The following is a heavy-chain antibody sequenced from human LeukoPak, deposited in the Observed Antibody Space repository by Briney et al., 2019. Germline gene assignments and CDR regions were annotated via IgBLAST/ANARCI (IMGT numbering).Heavy chain of an antibody. D-gene: IGHD3-10*01. CDR3: ARDSKPGWFDYYYMDV. J-gene: IGHJ6*03. CDR2: VLSDGSDQ. CDR1: GFTFNSYA. V-gene: IGHV3-30*04. Sequence: GGSLRLSCAASGFTFNSYAMKWVRQAPGKGLEWLAVVLSDGSDQYYGDSVQGRFTVSRDNSKNTLYLQMDNLRFEDTAVYYCARDSKPGWFDYYYMDVWGKGTTVIVSS.